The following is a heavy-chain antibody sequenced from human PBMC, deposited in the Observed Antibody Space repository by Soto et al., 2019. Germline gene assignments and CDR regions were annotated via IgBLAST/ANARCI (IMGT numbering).Heavy chain of an antibody. V-gene: IGHV1-69*12. CDR1: GGTFSSYA. CDR3: ARDNAAAGTLEYFQQ. Sequence: QVQLVQSGAEVRKPGSSVKVSCKASGGTFSSYAFSWVRQAPGQGLEWMGDIIPISGTTNNAQKFRGRVTMTADESTSTAYMELSSLTSEDTAVYYCARDNAAAGTLEYFQQWGQGTLVTVPS. CDR2: IIPISGTT. D-gene: IGHD6-13*01. J-gene: IGHJ1*01.